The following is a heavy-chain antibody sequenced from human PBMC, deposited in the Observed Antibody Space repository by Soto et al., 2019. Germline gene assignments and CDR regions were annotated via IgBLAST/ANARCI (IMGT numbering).Heavy chain of an antibody. CDR1: GYTFTSYG. CDR2: ISAYNGNT. CDR3: ARPIAARRSSWYTSWYYFDY. V-gene: IGHV1-18*01. Sequence: QVQLVQSGAEVKKPGASVKVSCKASGYTFTSYGISWVRQAPGQGLEWMGWISAYNGNTNYAQKLQGRVTMTTDTSTSTAYMELRSLRSDDTAVYYCARPIAARRSSWYTSWYYFDYWGQGTLVTVSS. D-gene: IGHD6-6*01. J-gene: IGHJ4*02.